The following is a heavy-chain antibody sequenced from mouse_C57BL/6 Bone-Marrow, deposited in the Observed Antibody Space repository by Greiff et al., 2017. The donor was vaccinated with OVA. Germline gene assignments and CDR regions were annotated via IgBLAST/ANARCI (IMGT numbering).Heavy chain of an antibody. CDR3: AKEGGYYLTWFAY. V-gene: IGHV2-5*01. CDR2: IWRGGST. Sequence: VKVEESGPGLVQPSQSLSITCTVSGFSLTSYGVHWVRQSPGKGLEWLGVIWRGGSTDYNAAFMSRLSITKDNSKSQVFFKMNSLQADDTAIYYCAKEGGYYLTWFAYWGQGTLVTVSA. J-gene: IGHJ3*01. CDR1: GFSLTSYG. D-gene: IGHD2-3*01.